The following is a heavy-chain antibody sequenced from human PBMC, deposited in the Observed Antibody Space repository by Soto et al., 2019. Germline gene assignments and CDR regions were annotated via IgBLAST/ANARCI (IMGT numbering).Heavy chain of an antibody. D-gene: IGHD3-3*01. Sequence: SETLSLTCTVSGGSISSSSYYWGWIRQPPGKGLEWIGSIYYSGSTYYNPSLKSRVTISVDTSKNQFSLKPSSVTAADTAVYYCVKVPQSITIFGVVIPYYYGMDVWGQGTTVTVSS. CDR1: GGSISSSSYY. CDR2: IYYSGST. J-gene: IGHJ6*02. CDR3: VKVPQSITIFGVVIPYYYGMDV. V-gene: IGHV4-39*01.